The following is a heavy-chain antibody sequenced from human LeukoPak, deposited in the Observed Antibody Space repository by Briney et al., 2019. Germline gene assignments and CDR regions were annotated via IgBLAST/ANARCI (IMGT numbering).Heavy chain of an antibody. D-gene: IGHD5-18*01. CDR3: AREGIQLWFDL. Sequence: GGSPRLSCAASGFTFSDYYMSWIRQAPGEGLEWVSYISSSGSTIYYADSVKGRFTISRDNAKNSLYLQMNSLRAEDTAVYYCAREGIQLWFDLWGRGTLVTVSS. J-gene: IGHJ2*01. CDR1: GFTFSDYY. V-gene: IGHV3-11*01. CDR2: ISSSGSTI.